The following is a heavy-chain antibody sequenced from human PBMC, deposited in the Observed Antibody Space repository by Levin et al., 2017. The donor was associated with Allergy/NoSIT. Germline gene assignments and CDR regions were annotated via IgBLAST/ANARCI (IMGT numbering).Heavy chain of an antibody. J-gene: IGHJ4*02. V-gene: IGHV3-64D*06. Sequence: HTGGSLRLSCSASGFIFSNYGMRWVRQSPGKGLETVSTITNNWVITYYAYSFPFRFTISRDNSKNTLYLQMSSLRPEDTAVYYCVRDWGFDYWGQGTLVTVSS. CDR2: ITNNWVIT. CDR3: VRDWGFDY. D-gene: IGHD3-16*01. CDR1: GFIFSNYG.